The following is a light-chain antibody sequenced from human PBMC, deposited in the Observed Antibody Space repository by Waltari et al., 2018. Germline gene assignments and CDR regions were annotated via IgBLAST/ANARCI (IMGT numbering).Light chain of an antibody. J-gene: IGKJ1*01. V-gene: IGKV4-1*01. Sequence: DIVMTQSPDSLAASMGERATINCKSSQSVLYNSTDKNYLAWYQQKPGKPPKLLIYWASSLESGVPDRFSGSGSGTDFTLTISSLQAEDVAVYYCQQYYRCRTFGQGTKVEIK. CDR3: QQYYRCRT. CDR2: WAS. CDR1: QSVLYNSTDKNY.